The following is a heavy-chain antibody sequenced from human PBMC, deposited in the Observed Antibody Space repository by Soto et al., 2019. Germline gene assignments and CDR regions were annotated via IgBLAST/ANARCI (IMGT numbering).Heavy chain of an antibody. J-gene: IGHJ6*03. CDR3: AKVRGPTIQLNYYYMDV. D-gene: IGHD5-18*01. CDR1: GFTFSSYA. Sequence: GGSLRLSSGASGFTFSSYAVSWVRQAPGKGLEWVSAISGSGGSTYYADSVKGRFTISRDNSKNTLYLQMNSLRAEDTAVYYYAKVRGPTIQLNYYYMDVWGKGTTVTVSS. CDR2: ISGSGGST. V-gene: IGHV3-23*01.